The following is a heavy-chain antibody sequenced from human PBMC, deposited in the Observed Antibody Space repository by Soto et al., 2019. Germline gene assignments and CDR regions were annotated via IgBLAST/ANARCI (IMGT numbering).Heavy chain of an antibody. V-gene: IGHV4-39*01. CDR3: ARRGPSSHFDVLTGLNSFDF. CDR1: GDSVTSRDYF. CDR2: VHQSGST. Sequence: SETLSLTCSVSGDSVTSRDYFWGWIRQPPGKGLEWIGSVHQSGSTYYNPSLKSRFSTYVDTSENQFSLKLSSVTAADTAVYYCARRGPSSHFDVLTGLNSFDFWGQGILVTVSS. J-gene: IGHJ4*02. D-gene: IGHD3-9*01.